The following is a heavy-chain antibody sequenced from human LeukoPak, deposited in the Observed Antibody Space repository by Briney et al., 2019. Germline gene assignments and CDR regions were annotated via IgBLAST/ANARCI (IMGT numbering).Heavy chain of an antibody. V-gene: IGHV4-34*01. J-gene: IGHJ4*02. D-gene: IGHD3-22*01. CDR2: VADYGSV. Sequence: SETLSLTCAVYGGSFTNYFWSWVRQSPGKGLEWIGEVADYGSVNYNPSLQSRVTISLDTSKNHFSLKVSSMTASDTAVYYCARRRVTVIVVSTFDSWGQGTLVTVSS. CDR1: GGSFTNYF. CDR3: ARRRVTVIVVSTFDS.